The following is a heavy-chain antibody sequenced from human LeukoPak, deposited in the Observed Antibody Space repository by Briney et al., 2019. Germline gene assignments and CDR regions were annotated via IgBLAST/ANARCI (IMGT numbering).Heavy chain of an antibody. CDR2: ISAYNVNT. J-gene: IGHJ4*02. CDR1: GYTFTSYG. V-gene: IGHV1-18*01. Sequence: ASVKVSCKASGYTFTSYGISWVRQAPGQGLEWMGWISAYNVNTNYAQSLQGRVIMTTDTSTSTAYMDLRSLRSDDTAVYYCARDPLPTYYYDSSGSSYYFDYWGQGTLVTVSS. D-gene: IGHD3-22*01. CDR3: ARDPLPTYYYDSSGSSYYFDY.